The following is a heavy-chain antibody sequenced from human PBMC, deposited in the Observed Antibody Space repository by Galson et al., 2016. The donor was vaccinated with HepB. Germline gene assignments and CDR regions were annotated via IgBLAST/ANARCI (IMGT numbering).Heavy chain of an antibody. J-gene: IGHJ6*02. CDR1: GYTFTTYD. V-gene: IGHV1-3*01. D-gene: IGHD3-16*02. Sequence: SVKVSCKASGYTFTTYDMHWVRQSPGQRLEWMGWISAGSGNTRYSQNFQDRVNITRDTSERTHYMELNILTSEDTAVYYCAREFIGNLDVWGQGTTVTVSS. CDR3: AREFIGNLDV. CDR2: ISAGSGNT.